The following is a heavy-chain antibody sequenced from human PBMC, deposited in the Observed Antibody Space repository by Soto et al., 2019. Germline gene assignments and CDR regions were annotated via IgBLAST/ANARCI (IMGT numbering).Heavy chain of an antibody. J-gene: IGHJ4*02. V-gene: IGHV3-23*01. CDR2: ISGSGDNT. CDR1: GFTFSSYA. Sequence: PGGSLRLSCAASGFTFSSYAMSWVLQAPGKGLEWVSAISGSGDNTYYADSVKGRFTISIDTSKNQFSLKLTSVTAADTAVYYCARHPVYATGWQIDYWGQGALVTVSS. D-gene: IGHD2-2*01. CDR3: ARHPVYATGWQIDY.